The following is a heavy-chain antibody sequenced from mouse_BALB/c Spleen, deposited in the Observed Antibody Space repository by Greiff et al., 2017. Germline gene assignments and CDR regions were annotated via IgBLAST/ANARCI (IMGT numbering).Heavy chain of an antibody. CDR1: GYSFTGYY. CDR3: TRNYGYDYYFDY. Sequence: VQLQQSGPELVKPGASVKISCKASGYSFTGYYMHWVKQSPENSLEWIGEINPSTGGTSYNQKFKGKATLTVDKSSSTAYMQLKSLTSEESSVYYRTRNYGYDYYFDYWGQGTTLTVSS. J-gene: IGHJ2*01. CDR2: INPSTGGT. V-gene: IGHV1-42*01. D-gene: IGHD2-2*01.